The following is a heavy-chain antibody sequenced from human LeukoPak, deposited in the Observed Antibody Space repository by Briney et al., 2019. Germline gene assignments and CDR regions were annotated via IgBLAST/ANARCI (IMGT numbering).Heavy chain of an antibody. V-gene: IGHV4-31*03. Sequence: MTSQTLSLTCSVSGGSVSSGGSYWTWIRQRPGKGLEWIGYIYYSGFTFYSPSLKTRFFVSLDTSENQVSLKVNSVTAADTAVYYCARGGFFGSGSLFDSWGQGTLVTVSS. CDR3: ARGGFFGSGSLFDS. CDR1: GGSVSSGGSY. J-gene: IGHJ4*02. CDR2: IYYSGFT. D-gene: IGHD3-10*01.